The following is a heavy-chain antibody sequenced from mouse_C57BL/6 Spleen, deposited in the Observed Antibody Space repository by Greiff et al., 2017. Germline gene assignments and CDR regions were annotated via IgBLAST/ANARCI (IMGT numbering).Heavy chain of an antibody. CDR1: GYTFTSYW. CDR2: IDPSDSYT. D-gene: IGHD4-1*01. V-gene: IGHV1-50*01. CDR3: ARGGLGLAWFAY. J-gene: IGHJ3*01. Sequence: VQLQQPGAELVKPGASVKLSCKASGYTFTSYWMQWVKQRPGQGLEWIGEIDPSDSYTNYNQKFKGKATVTVDTASSTAYMQLSSLTSEDSAVYYCARGGLGLAWFAYWGQGTLVTVSA.